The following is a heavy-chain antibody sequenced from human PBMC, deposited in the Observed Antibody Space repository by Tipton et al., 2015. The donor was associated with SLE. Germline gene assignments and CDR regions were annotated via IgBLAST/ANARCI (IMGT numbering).Heavy chain of an antibody. D-gene: IGHD3-22*01. CDR2: INHSGSA. Sequence: LRLSCAVYGGSFSGYFWSWIRQPPGKGLEWIGEINHSGSAHYNPSLQSRVTMSVDRSQNQFSLNLNSVTAADTAVYYCARALTTVIQGIIAFDSWAQGTLVIVSS. V-gene: IGHV4-34*01. CDR3: ARALTTVIQGIIAFDS. J-gene: IGHJ4*02. CDR1: GGSFSGYF.